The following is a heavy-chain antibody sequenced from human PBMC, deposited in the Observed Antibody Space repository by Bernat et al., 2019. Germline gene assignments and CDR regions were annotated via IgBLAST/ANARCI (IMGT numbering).Heavy chain of an antibody. V-gene: IGHV4-4*02. J-gene: IGHJ3*02. CDR2: IYHSGST. D-gene: IGHD2-8*02. Sequence: QVQLQESGPGLVKPSGTLSLTCAVSGGSISSSNWWSWVRQPPGKGLEWIGEIYHSGSTNYNPSLKSRVTISVDTSKNQFSLKLSSVTAADTAVYYCARAYWRGRLFRKTDAFDIWGQGTMVTVSS. CDR1: GGSISSSNW. CDR3: ARAYWRGRLFRKTDAFDI.